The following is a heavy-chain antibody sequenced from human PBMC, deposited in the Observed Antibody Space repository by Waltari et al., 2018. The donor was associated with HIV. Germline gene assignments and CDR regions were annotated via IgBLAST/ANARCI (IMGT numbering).Heavy chain of an antibody. CDR3: ARVRGAKWPASYYGMDV. J-gene: IGHJ6*02. CDR1: GFDFRSYG. V-gene: IGHV1-18*01. Sequence: QAQLIQSGPEAKKPGASAKVSCQASGFDFRSYGVNWVRRTPGQGFEWLGWINAYSHNRNYTEGRITLTTNTSSNTATLELRSLRPDDTGTYYCARVRGAKWPASYYGMDVWGQGTAVSVSS. D-gene: IGHD5-12*01. CDR2: INAYSHNR.